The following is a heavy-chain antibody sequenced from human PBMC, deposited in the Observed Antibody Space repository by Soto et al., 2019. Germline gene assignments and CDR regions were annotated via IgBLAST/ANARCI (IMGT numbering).Heavy chain of an antibody. CDR3: AKDRGAFHGNYFDY. CDR1: GFTFSNYA. J-gene: IGHJ4*02. D-gene: IGHD3-3*02. CDR2: ISSAGGST. V-gene: IGHV3-23*01. Sequence: GGSLRLSCAASGFTFSNYAMNWVRQAPGKGLEWVSSISSAGGSTYYADSVKGRFTISRDNSKNTLYLHMNSLRAEDTAVYYCAKDRGAFHGNYFDYWGQGTLVTVSS.